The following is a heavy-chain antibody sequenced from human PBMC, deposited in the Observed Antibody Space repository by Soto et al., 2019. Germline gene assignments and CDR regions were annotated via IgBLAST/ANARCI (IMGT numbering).Heavy chain of an antibody. CDR1: GFTFSTYW. Sequence: EVQLVESGGGLVQPGGSLRLSCAASGFTFSTYWMSWVRQAPGKGLEWVANIKEDGSEKYYVDSVKGRFTISRDNANNSLYLQPNRRRAEDTAVYYCVRVGRLGGYWGQGPLVTVSS. V-gene: IGHV3-7*03. D-gene: IGHD3-16*01. CDR2: IKEDGSEK. J-gene: IGHJ4*02. CDR3: VRVGRLGGY.